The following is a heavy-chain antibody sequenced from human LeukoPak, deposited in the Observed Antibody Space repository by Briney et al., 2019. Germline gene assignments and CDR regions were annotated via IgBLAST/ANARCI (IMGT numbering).Heavy chain of an antibody. CDR1: GFTFNSYG. CDR2: ISFDGSNK. J-gene: IGHJ4*02. V-gene: IGHV3-30*18. D-gene: IGHD6-19*01. Sequence: GGSLRLSCAASGFTFNSYGMHWVRQAPGKGLEWVALISFDGSNKYSADSVKGRFTISRDNSKNTLYLQMNSLRAEDTAVYYCAKSPYSSGWVPSYFDYWGQGTLVTVSS. CDR3: AKSPYSSGWVPSYFDY.